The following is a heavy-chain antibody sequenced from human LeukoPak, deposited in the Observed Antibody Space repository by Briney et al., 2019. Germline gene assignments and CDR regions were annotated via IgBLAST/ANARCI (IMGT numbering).Heavy chain of an antibody. CDR1: GYTFTGYY. D-gene: IGHD3-22*01. J-gene: IGHJ3*02. V-gene: IGHV1-2*02. Sequence: ASVKVSCKASGYTFTGYYMHWVRQTPGQGLEWMGWINPNSGGTNYAQKFQGRVTMTRDTSISTAHMELSRLRSDDTAVYYCARITKYYYDSSGPKGAFDIWGQGTMVTVSS. CDR2: INPNSGGT. CDR3: ARITKYYYDSSGPKGAFDI.